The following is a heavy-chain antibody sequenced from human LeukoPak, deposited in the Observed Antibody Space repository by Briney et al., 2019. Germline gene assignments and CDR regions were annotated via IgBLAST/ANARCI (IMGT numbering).Heavy chain of an antibody. J-gene: IGHJ4*02. CDR3: AKDRSERYRGVRLDSTHYYFDY. CDR1: GFTFSSYW. CDR2: IKQDGTEK. D-gene: IGHD3-3*01. Sequence: PGGSLRLSCAVSGFTFSSYWMTWVRQAPGKGLEWVARIKQDGTEKYYVDSVKGRFTISRDNAKNSLYLQMNSLRAEDTAVYYCAKDRSERYRGVRLDSTHYYFDYWGQGTLVTVSS. V-gene: IGHV3-7*01.